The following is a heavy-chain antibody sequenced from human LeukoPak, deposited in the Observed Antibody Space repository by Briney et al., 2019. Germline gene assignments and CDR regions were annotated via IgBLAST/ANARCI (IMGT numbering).Heavy chain of an antibody. D-gene: IGHD6-13*01. Sequence: SETLSLNCTVSGGSISSGGYYWSWIRQHPGKGLEWIGYIYYSGSTYYNPSLKSRVTISVDTSKNQFSLKLSSVTAADTAVYYCARVRERYSSSWLGATNWFDPWGQGTLVTVSS. CDR1: GGSISSGGYY. CDR2: IYYSGST. CDR3: ARVRERYSSSWLGATNWFDP. V-gene: IGHV4-31*03. J-gene: IGHJ5*02.